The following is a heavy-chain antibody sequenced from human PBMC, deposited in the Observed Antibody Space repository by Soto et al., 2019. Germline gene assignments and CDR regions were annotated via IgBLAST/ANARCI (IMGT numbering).Heavy chain of an antibody. CDR3: ARGPHYSNLDY. J-gene: IGHJ4*02. V-gene: IGHV3-53*01. CDR2: TYSGGST. D-gene: IGHD4-4*01. CDR1: GFTVSRNY. Sequence: TGGSLRLSCAASGFTVSRNYMSWVRQAPGKGLEWVSVTYSGGSTYYADSVKGRFTISRDNSKNTLYLQMNSLRAEDTAVYYCARGPHYSNLDYWGQGTLVTVSS.